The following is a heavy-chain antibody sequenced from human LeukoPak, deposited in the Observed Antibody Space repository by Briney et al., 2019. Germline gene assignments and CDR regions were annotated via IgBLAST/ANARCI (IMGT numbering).Heavy chain of an antibody. CDR2: INPNSGGT. CDR1: GYTFTGYY. Sequence: GPSVTVSCKASGYTFTGYYMHWVRPAPGQGLEWMGWINPNSGGTNYAQKFQGRVTMTRDTSISTAYMELSRLRSDDTAVYYCARSSLERRSGVPYYYYYYMDVWGKGTTVTISS. V-gene: IGHV1-2*02. J-gene: IGHJ6*03. CDR3: ARSSLERRSGVPYYYYYYMDV. D-gene: IGHD1-1*01.